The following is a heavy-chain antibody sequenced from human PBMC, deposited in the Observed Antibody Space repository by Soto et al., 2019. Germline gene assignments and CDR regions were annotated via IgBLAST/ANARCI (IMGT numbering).Heavy chain of an antibody. CDR2: ISAYKTNT. V-gene: IGHV1-18*01. D-gene: IGHD3-22*01. CDR1: GYTFTSYG. J-gene: IGHJ6*02. Sequence: QVQLVQSGAEVKKPGASVKVSCKASGYTFTSYGISWVRQAPGHGLEWMGWISAYKTNTNYTQKFQGRVTMTTDTSTSTASMELRTLRADDTSVYYCAIAPTHYYDSCGYPRDYYYYFGMDVWGQGTTVTVSS. CDR3: AIAPTHYYDSCGYPRDYYYYFGMDV.